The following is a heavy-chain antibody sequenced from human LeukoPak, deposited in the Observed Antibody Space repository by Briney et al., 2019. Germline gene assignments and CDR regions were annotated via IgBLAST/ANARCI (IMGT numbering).Heavy chain of an antibody. CDR2: IYHSGST. V-gene: IGHV4-39*07. J-gene: IGHJ4*02. CDR3: ARVSYSSSSGIFHY. D-gene: IGHD6-6*01. CDR1: GGAVTNSNVY. Sequence: SETLSLTCSVSGGAVTNSNVYWGWIRQPPGKGLEWIGSIYHSGSTYYNPSLKSRVTISVDTSKNQFSLKLSSVTAADTAVYYCARVSYSSSSGIFHYWGQGTLVTVSS.